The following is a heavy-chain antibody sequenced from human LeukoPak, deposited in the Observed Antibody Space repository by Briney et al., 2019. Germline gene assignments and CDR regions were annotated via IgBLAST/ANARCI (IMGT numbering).Heavy chain of an antibody. CDR1: GFTFSSFS. J-gene: IGHJ4*02. V-gene: IGHV3-23*01. CDR3: AKDEGNAAAPYYFDY. D-gene: IGHD6-13*01. CDR2: ISGSGGST. Sequence: GGSLRLSCAASGFTFSSFSMIWVRQAPGKGLEWVSAISGSGGSTYYADSVKGRFTISRDNSKNTLYLQMNSLRAEDTAVYYCAKDEGNAAAPYYFDYWGQGTLVTVSS.